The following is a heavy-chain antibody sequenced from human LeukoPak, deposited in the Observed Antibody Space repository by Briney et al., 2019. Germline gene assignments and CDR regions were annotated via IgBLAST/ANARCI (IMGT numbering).Heavy chain of an antibody. CDR3: ARVNGDYIRYESLDY. V-gene: IGHV3-72*01. CDR1: GFTFSNYY. J-gene: IGHJ4*02. Sequence: GGSLRLSCAGSGFTFSNYYMDWVRQAPGKGLEWVGRSRSRANSYTTAYAASVEGRFTISRDDSKNSLYLQMNSLKTEDTAAYYCARVNGDYIRYESLDYWGQGTLVTVSS. D-gene: IGHD4-17*01. CDR2: SRSRANSYTT.